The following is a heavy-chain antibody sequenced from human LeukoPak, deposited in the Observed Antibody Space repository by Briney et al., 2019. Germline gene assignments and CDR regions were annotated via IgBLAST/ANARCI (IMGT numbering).Heavy chain of an antibody. Sequence: SETLSLTCTVSGGSISGSSYYWGWIRQPPGKGLEWIGSIYYSGSTYYNPYLKSRVTISVDTSKNQFSLKLSSVTAADTAVYYCARWGDSEAYGSGSYDKYYFDYWGQGTLVTVSS. V-gene: IGHV4-39*01. CDR1: GGSISGSSYY. CDR3: ARWGDSEAYGSGSYDKYYFDY. J-gene: IGHJ4*02. CDR2: IYYSGST. D-gene: IGHD3-10*01.